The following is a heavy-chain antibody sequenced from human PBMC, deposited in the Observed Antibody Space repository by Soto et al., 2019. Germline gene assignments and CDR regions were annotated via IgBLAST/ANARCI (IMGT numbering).Heavy chain of an antibody. CDR3: ARDVGVRGYSYGFRGMDV. D-gene: IGHD5-18*01. J-gene: IGHJ6*02. V-gene: IGHV1-69*13. Sequence: SVKVSCKASGGTFSSYAISWVRQAPGQGLEWMGGIIPIFGTANYAQKFQGRVTITADESTSTAYMELSSLRSEDTAVYYCARDVGVRGYSYGFRGMDVWGQGTTVTGSS. CDR2: IIPIFGTA. CDR1: GGTFSSYA.